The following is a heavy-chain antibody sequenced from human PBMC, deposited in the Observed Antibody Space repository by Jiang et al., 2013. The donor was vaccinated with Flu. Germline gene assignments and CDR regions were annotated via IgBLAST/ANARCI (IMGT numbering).Heavy chain of an antibody. Sequence: VQLVESGGGLVKPGGSLRLSCAASGFTFSSYSMNWVRQAPGKGLEWVSSISSGGDYIYYADSLKGRFTISRDNAKNSLYLQMNSLRVEDTAVYYCARDKSTVTASDYWGQGNPGHRLL. D-gene: IGHD4-17*01. CDR3: ARDKSTVTASDY. V-gene: IGHV3-21*01. J-gene: IGHJ4*02. CDR1: GFTFSSYS. CDR2: ISSGGDYI.